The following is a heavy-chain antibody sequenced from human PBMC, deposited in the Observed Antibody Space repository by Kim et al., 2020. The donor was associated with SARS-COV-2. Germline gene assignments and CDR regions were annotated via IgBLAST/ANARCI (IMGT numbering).Heavy chain of an antibody. CDR3: AGAIRHFKGRFMTGRWFDP. D-gene: IGHD3-16*01. J-gene: IGHJ5*02. CDR1: GCSISSYY. CDR2: IYYSGST. Sequence: SETLSLTCTASGCSISSYYWSWIRQPPGKGLEWIGYIYYSGSTNYNPSLKSRVTILVDTSKNHFSLKLSSVTAADTAVYYCAGAIRHFKGRFMTGRWFDPWGQGTLVTVSS. V-gene: IGHV4-59*08.